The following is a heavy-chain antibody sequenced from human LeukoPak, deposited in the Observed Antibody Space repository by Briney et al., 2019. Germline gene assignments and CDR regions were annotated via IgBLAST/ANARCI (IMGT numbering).Heavy chain of an antibody. CDR3: AIKMATIRSYYFDY. J-gene: IGHJ4*02. D-gene: IGHD5-24*01. CDR1: GGSISSYY. V-gene: IGHV4-59*05. Sequence: PSETLSLTCTVSGGSISSYYWSWIRQPPGKGLEWIGSIYYSGSTYYNPSLKSRVTISVDTSKNQFSLKLSSVTAADTAVYYCAIKMATIRSYYFDYWGQGTLVTVSS. CDR2: IYYSGST.